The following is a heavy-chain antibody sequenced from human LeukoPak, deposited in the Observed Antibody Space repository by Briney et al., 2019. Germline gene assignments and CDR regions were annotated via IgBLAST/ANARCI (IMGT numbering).Heavy chain of an antibody. CDR1: GFTFSSYA. Sequence: GGSLRLSCAASGFTFSSYAMHWVRQAPGKGLEWVAVISYDGSNKYYADSVKGRFTISRDNSKNTLYLQMNSLRAEDTAVYYCARAGAAGYSLYYFDYWGQGTLVTVSS. CDR3: ARAGAAGYSLYYFDY. V-gene: IGHV3-30-3*01. J-gene: IGHJ4*02. D-gene: IGHD6-13*01. CDR2: ISYDGSNK.